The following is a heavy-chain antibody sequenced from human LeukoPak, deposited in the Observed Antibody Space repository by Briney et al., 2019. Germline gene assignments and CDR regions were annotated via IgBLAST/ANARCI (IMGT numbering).Heavy chain of an antibody. CDR3: ARDDSSSWYSPFDP. J-gene: IGHJ5*02. Sequence: ASVKVSCKASGYTFTSYAMHWVRQAPGQRLEWMGWINAGNGNSKYSQKFQGRVTITRDTSAGTAYMELSSLRSEDTAVYYCARDDSSSWYSPFDPWGQGTLVTVSS. D-gene: IGHD6-13*01. CDR2: INAGNGNS. V-gene: IGHV1-3*01. CDR1: GYTFTSYA.